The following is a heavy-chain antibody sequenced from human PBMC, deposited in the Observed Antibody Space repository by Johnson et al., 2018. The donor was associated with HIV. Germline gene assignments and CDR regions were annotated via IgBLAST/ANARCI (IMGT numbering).Heavy chain of an antibody. CDR3: AKAYCPGCDGFDI. J-gene: IGHJ3*02. CDR1: GFSFSSYP. V-gene: IGHV3-30*04. CDR2: TTYDGSDK. D-gene: IGHD2-21*01. Sequence: QVQLVESGGGVVQPGRSLRLSCAASGFSFSSYPMHWVRQAPGKGLEWVAVTTYDGSDKNYAESVKGRFTISRDNSNNTLSLQMNSLRSEDSGVYYCAKAYCPGCDGFDIWGQGTMVTVSS.